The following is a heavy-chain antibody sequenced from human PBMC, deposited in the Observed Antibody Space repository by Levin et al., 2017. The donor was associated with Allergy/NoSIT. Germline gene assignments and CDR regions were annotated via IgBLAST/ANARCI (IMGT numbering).Heavy chain of an antibody. Sequence: SQTLSLTCTVSGGSISSYYWSWIRQPPGKGLEWIGYIYHSGSTNYNPSLKSRVTISVDTSKNQFSLKLSSVTAADTAVYYCARLREGSAADDNKYFDCWGQGTLVTVSS. CDR3: ARLREGSAADDNKYFDC. D-gene: IGHD6-13*01. V-gene: IGHV4-59*08. CDR2: IYHSGST. CDR1: GGSISSYY. J-gene: IGHJ4*02.